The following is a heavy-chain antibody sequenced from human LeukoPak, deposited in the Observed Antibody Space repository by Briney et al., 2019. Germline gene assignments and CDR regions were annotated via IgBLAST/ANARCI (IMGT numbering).Heavy chain of an antibody. CDR2: INHSGST. D-gene: IGHD6-13*01. CDR1: GGSFSGYY. V-gene: IGHV4-34*01. J-gene: IGHJ4*02. CDR3: ARSRVVGTAAVDY. Sequence: ASETLSLTCAVYGGSFSGYYWSWIRQPPGKGLEWIGEINHSGSTNYNPSLKSRVTISVDTSKSQFSLKLSSVTAADTAVYYCARSRVVGTAAVDYWGQGTLVTVSS.